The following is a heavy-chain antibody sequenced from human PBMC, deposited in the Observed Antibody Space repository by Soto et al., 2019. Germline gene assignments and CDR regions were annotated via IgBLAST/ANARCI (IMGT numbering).Heavy chain of an antibody. CDR3: ARHGGSYYVGWFDP. V-gene: IGHV4-39*01. J-gene: IGHJ5*01. D-gene: IGHD1-26*01. CDR1: GGSISSSSYY. Sequence: QLQLQESGPGLVKPSETLSLTCTVSGGSISSSSYYWGWIRQPPGKGLEWIGSIYYSGSTYYNPSLKSRVTISVDTSKNQFSLKLSAVTAADTAVYYCARHGGSYYVGWFDPWGQGTLVTVSS. CDR2: IYYSGST.